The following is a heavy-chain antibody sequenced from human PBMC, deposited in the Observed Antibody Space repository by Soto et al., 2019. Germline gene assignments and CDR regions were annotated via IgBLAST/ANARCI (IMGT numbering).Heavy chain of an antibody. CDR1: AYKFINHY. V-gene: IGHV1-46*01. CDR2: INPNGGGT. D-gene: IGHD3-10*01. J-gene: IGHJ4*02. CDR3: ARDSSASATSYSFDY. Sequence: SVKVSCKASAYKFINHYIHWVRQAPGVGLEWMGIINPNGGGTDYAQKFQGRVTMTTDTYASTVHMELSSLRSEDTAVYFCARDSSASATSYSFDYWGQGTLVTGSS.